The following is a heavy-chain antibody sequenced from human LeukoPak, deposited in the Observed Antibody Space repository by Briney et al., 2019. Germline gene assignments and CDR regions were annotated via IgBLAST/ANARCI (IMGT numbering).Heavy chain of an antibody. CDR2: ISGSGGST. CDR1: GFTLSSYA. CDR3: ATETDFWSGIGDYFDF. V-gene: IGHV3-23*01. J-gene: IGHJ4*02. D-gene: IGHD3-3*01. Sequence: GGSLRLSCAASGFTLSSYAMSWVRQAPGKGLEWVSDISGSGGSTFYADSVKGRFTISRDNSKNTLYLQMNSLRAEDTAVYYCATETDFWSGIGDYFDFWGQGTLVTVSS.